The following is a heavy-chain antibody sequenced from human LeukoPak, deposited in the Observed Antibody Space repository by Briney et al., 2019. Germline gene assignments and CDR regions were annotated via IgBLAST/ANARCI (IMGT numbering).Heavy chain of an antibody. Sequence: GRSLRLSCAASGFTFSSYGMHWVRQAPGKRLEWVAVIWYDGSNKYYADSVKGRFTISRDNSKNTLYLQMNSLRAEDTAVYYCAKDLRFSYFDYWGQGTLVTVSS. CDR1: GFTFSSYG. D-gene: IGHD3-3*01. CDR3: AKDLRFSYFDY. J-gene: IGHJ4*02. V-gene: IGHV3-33*06. CDR2: IWYDGSNK.